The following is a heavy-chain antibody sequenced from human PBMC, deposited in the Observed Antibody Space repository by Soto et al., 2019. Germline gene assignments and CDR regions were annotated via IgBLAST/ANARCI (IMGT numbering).Heavy chain of an antibody. Sequence: SETLSLTCTVSGVSISSSSYYWGWIRQPPGKGLEWIGSIYYSGSTYFNPSLKSRVTISVDTSKNQFSLKLSSVTAADTAVYYCASLRRFLEWLSLFDYRGQGTLVTVSS. J-gene: IGHJ4*02. D-gene: IGHD3-3*01. CDR3: ASLRRFLEWLSLFDY. CDR1: GVSISSSSYY. V-gene: IGHV4-39*01. CDR2: IYYSGST.